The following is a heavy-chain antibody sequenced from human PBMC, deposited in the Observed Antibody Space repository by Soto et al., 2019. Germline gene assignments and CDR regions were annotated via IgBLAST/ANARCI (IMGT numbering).Heavy chain of an antibody. CDR2: ISGSGGST. CDR3: AKGNNGSSSWYGGLYYYGMDA. Sequence: GGSLRLSCEASGFTFIIYAMSWVRQAPGKGLEWVSAISGSGGSTYYADSVKGRFTISRDNSKNTLYLQMNSLRAEDTAVYYCAKGNNGSSSWYGGLYYYGMDAWGQGTTVTVSS. J-gene: IGHJ6*02. D-gene: IGHD6-13*01. CDR1: GFTFIIYA. V-gene: IGHV3-23*01.